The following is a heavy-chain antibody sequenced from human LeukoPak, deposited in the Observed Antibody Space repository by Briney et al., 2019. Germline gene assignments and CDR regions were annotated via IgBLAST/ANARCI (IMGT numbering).Heavy chain of an antibody. CDR3: APAWGNYYYYMDV. CDR1: GGSISSSSYY. Sequence: PSETLSLTCTVSGGSISSSSYYWGWIRQPPGKGLEWIGSIYYSGSTYYNPSLKSRVTISVDTSKNQFSLKLSSVTAADTAVYYCAPAWGNYYYYMDVWGKGTTVTVSS. V-gene: IGHV4-39*07. J-gene: IGHJ6*03. CDR2: IYYSGST. D-gene: IGHD7-27*01.